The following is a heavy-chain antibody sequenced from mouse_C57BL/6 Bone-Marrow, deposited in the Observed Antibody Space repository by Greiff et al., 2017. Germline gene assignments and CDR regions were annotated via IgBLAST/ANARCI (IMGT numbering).Heavy chain of an antibody. V-gene: IGHV1-26*01. D-gene: IGHD1-3*01. CDR2: INPNNGGT. J-gene: IGHJ2*01. Sequence: VQLQQSGPELVKPGASVKISCTASGYTFTDYYMNWVKQSHGKSLEWIGDINPNNGGTSYNQKFKGKATLTVDKSSSTAYMELRSLTSEDSAVYYCAKNNNAFDYWGQGTTLTVSS. CDR3: AKNNNAFDY. CDR1: GYTFTDYY.